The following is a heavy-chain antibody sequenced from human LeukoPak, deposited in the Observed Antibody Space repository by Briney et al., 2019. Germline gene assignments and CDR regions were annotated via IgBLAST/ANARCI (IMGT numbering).Heavy chain of an antibody. J-gene: IGHJ6*02. CDR3: ARGHNYDFWSGYFDYYYGMDV. D-gene: IGHD3-3*01. CDR1: GYTFTSYD. CDR2: MNPNSGNT. Sequence: ASVKVSCKASGYTFTSYDINWVRQATGQGLEWMGWMNPNSGNTGYAQKFQGRVTMTRNTSISTAYMELSSLGSEDTAVYYCARGHNYDFWSGYFDYYYGMDVWGQGTTVTVSS. V-gene: IGHV1-8*01.